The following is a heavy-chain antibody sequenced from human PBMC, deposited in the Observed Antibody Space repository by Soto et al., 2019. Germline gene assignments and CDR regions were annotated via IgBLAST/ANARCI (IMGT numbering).Heavy chain of an antibody. V-gene: IGHV4-34*01. D-gene: IGHD1-26*01. CDR1: GESLSVYY. CDR3: TRGRQGGSPS. CDR2: INHSGST. Sequence: QVQLQQWGAGLLKPSETLSLTCAVYGESLSVYYWTWIRQPPGKGLEWIGEINHSGSTNYNPSLRSRVTIPRDTTENQFSLKLSSVTAADTAVYYCTRGRQGGSPSWGQGTLVTVSS. J-gene: IGHJ5*02.